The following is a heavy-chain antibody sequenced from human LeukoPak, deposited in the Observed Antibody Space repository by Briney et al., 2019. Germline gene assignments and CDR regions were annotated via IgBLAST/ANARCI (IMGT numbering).Heavy chain of an antibody. Sequence: GGSLRLSCAASGFTFDDYTMHWVRQAPGKGLEWVSLISWDGGSTYYADSVKGRFTISRDNSKNSLYLQMNSLRTEDTALYYCTTDIADVVVPAAMEPYTHTSHYYYYYYMDVWGKGTTVTISS. CDR3: TTDIADVVVPAAMEPYTHTSHYYYYYYMDV. D-gene: IGHD2-2*01. CDR2: ISWDGGST. V-gene: IGHV3-43*01. J-gene: IGHJ6*03. CDR1: GFTFDDYT.